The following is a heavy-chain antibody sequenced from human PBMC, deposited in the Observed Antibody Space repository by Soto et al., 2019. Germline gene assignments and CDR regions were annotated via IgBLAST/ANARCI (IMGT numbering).Heavy chain of an antibody. V-gene: IGHV5-51*01. D-gene: IGHD1-7*01. J-gene: IGHJ5*02. CDR3: VRHVPQYSRRNYFDP. CDR2: IFPGDSDT. Sequence: PGESLKISCKGSGYNFIRYWIGWVRQMPGKGLEWMGIIFPGDSDTTYNPSFQGQVTISVDKTTSTAYLQWSSLKASDTAMYYCVRHVPQYSRRNYFDPWGQGTRVTVSS. CDR1: GYNFIRYW.